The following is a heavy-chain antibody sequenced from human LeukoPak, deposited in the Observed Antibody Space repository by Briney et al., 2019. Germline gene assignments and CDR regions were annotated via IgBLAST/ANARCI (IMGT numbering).Heavy chain of an antibody. CDR3: ARQRSSRDRFDY. J-gene: IGHJ4*02. CDR1: GGSISSYY. D-gene: IGHD3-10*01. CDR2: IYYSGSP. Sequence: SETLSLTCTVSGGSISSYYWSWMRQPPGKGLEWIGYIYYSGSPTYNPSLKSRVTISVDTSKNQFSLKLSSVTAADTAMYYCARQRSSRDRFDYWGQGTLVTVSS. V-gene: IGHV4-59*08.